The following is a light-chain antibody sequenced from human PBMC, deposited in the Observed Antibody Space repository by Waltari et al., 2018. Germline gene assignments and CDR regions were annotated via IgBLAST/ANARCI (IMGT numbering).Light chain of an antibody. V-gene: IGLV9-49*01. CDR3: GADHGTGSNFVYV. CDR1: SDSSNYK. CDR2: VGTGGIVG. J-gene: IGLJ1*01. Sequence: QPVLTQPPSASASLGSSVTPTCTLSSDSSNYKVVWYQPNTGMGPRFVMRVGTGGIVGSKGDGIPDRFSVLGSGLNRYLTIKNIQEEDESDYHCGADHGTGSNFVYVFGTGTKVTVL.